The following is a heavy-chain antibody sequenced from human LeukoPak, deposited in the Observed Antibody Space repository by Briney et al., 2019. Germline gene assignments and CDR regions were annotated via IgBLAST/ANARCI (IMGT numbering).Heavy chain of an antibody. J-gene: IGHJ3*02. V-gene: IGHV4-59*08. CDR1: GASISSYY. D-gene: IGHD3-10*01. CDR3: GRHGGATMVRGVLVDGFDI. CDR2: VFHSGST. Sequence: SETLSLTCAVSGASISSYYWSWIRQPPGKGLEWIGYVFHSGSTNYNPSLKSRVTISVDRTKNQFSLKLSSVTAADTALYYCGRHGGATMVRGVLVDGFDIWGQGTMVTVSS.